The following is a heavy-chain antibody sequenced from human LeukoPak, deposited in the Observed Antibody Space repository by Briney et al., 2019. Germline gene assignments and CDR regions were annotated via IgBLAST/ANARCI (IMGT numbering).Heavy chain of an antibody. V-gene: IGHV4-34*01. Sequence: SETLPLTCAVYGGSFSGYYWSWIRQPPGKGLEWIGEINHSGSTNYNPSLKSRVTISVDTSKNQFSLKLSSVTAADTAVYYCARGRVLLAYCGGDCYHSWRRGAYFDYWGQGTLVTVSS. J-gene: IGHJ4*02. CDR2: INHSGST. CDR3: ARGRVLLAYCGGDCYHSWRRGAYFDY. CDR1: GGSFSGYY. D-gene: IGHD2-21*02.